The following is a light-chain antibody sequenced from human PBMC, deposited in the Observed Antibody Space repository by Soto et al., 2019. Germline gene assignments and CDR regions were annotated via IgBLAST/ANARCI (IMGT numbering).Light chain of an antibody. CDR3: SSYTTSNTRQIV. J-gene: IGLJ1*01. V-gene: IGLV2-14*03. CDR1: SSDVGGYSY. Sequence: QSVLTQPAYVSGSPGQSITISCHGTSSDVGGYSYVSWYQHHPGKAPKLMIFDVSNRPSGVSNRFSGSKSGNTASLTISGLQPEDEADYYCSSYTTSNTRQIVFGTGTKVTVL. CDR2: DVS.